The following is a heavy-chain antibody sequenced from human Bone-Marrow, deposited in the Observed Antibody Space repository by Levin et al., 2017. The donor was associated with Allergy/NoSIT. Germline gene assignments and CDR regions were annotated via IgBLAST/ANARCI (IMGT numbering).Heavy chain of an antibody. Sequence: GGSLRLSCAASGFTFSDFRMSWVRQAPGKGLEWVANINQDGSDKQYVDSVKGRFSISRDNAWNSLFLQMNSLRVEDTAVYYCTRDLGHGQYFAWFESWGQGTLVTVSS. V-gene: IGHV3-7*04. D-gene: IGHD3-9*01. J-gene: IGHJ5*01. CDR2: INQDGSDK. CDR3: TRDLGHGQYFAWFES. CDR1: GFTFSDFR.